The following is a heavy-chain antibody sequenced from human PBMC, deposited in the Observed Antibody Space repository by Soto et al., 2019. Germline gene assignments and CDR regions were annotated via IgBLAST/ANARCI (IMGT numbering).Heavy chain of an antibody. CDR1: GGSISSSSYY. D-gene: IGHD3-3*01. Sequence: QLQLQESGPGLVKPSETLSLTCTVSGGSISSSSYYWGWIRQPPGKGLEWIGSIYYSGSTYYNPSLKSRVTISVDTSKNQFSLKLSSVTAADTAVYYCARHASYYDFWSCYGFDPWGQGTLVTVSS. CDR2: IYYSGST. CDR3: ARHASYYDFWSCYGFDP. J-gene: IGHJ5*02. V-gene: IGHV4-39*01.